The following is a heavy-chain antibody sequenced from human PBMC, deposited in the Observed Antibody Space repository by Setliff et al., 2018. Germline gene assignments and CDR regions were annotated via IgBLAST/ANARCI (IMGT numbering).Heavy chain of an antibody. CDR2: ILYDGSEK. CDR3: AGDPPRSDWRLDS. D-gene: IGHD1-26*01. V-gene: IGHV3-30*02. CDR1: GFTFSTYA. J-gene: IGHJ4*02. Sequence: PGGSLRLSCAASGFTFSTYAMHWVRQAPGKGLEWVGFILYDGSEKYYADSVKGRFTISRDNSKNTVYLEMNNLRADDTAVYYCAGDPPRSDWRLDSWGQGTLVTVSS.